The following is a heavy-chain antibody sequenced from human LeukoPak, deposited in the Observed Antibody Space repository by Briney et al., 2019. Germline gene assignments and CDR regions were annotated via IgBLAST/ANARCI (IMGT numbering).Heavy chain of an antibody. CDR1: LFTVSGHY. Sequence: GGSLRLSCAVSLFTVSGHYMSWVRQAPGRGLEWVSVMYSGGSTYYADSVKGRFTISRDNSKNTLYLKMHSLRAEDTAVYYCARSNYYDSRRFDSWGQGTLVTVSS. V-gene: IGHV3-53*01. J-gene: IGHJ4*02. CDR3: ARSNYYDSRRFDS. CDR2: MYSGGST. D-gene: IGHD3-22*01.